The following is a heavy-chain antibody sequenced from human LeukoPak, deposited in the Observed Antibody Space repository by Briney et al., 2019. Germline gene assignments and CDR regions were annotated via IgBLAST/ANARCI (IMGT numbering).Heavy chain of an antibody. CDR3: AKDHDFWSGYYQYYFDY. Sequence: PGGSLRLSCAASGFTFSGYAMSWVRQAPGKGLEWVSAISGSGGSTYYADSVKGRFTISRDNSKNTLYLQMNSLRAEDTAVYYCAKDHDFWSGYYQYYFDYWGQGTLVTVSS. V-gene: IGHV3-23*01. CDR1: GFTFSGYA. J-gene: IGHJ4*02. CDR2: ISGSGGST. D-gene: IGHD3-3*01.